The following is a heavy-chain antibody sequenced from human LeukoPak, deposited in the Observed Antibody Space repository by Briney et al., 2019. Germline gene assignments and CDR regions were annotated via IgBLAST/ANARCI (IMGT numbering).Heavy chain of an antibody. V-gene: IGHV3-11*01. Sequence: PGGSLRLSCAASGFTLSVYYMSWIRQAPGKGLEWVSYICSSGSTIYYADSVKGRFTISRDNAKNSLYLQMNSLRAADTGVYDCAREHSCSSTSCYGMDVWGQGTTVTVSS. CDR3: AREHSCSSTSCYGMDV. D-gene: IGHD2-2*01. CDR2: ICSSGSTI. J-gene: IGHJ6*02. CDR1: GFTLSVYY.